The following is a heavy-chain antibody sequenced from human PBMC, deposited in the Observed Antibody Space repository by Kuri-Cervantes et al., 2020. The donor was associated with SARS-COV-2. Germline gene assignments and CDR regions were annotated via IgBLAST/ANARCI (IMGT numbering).Heavy chain of an antibody. V-gene: IGHV3-21*01. CDR1: GFTFSAYT. D-gene: IGHD3-10*01. CDR2: ITRSSVYI. CDR3: ARAPRFGELSFDY. Sequence: GGSLRLSCVASGFTFSAYTLNWVRQAPGKGLEWVSSITRSSVYISYADSLKGRFTISRDNAKNSLYLQMNSLRAEDTAVYYCARAPRFGELSFDYWGQGTLVTVSS. J-gene: IGHJ4*02.